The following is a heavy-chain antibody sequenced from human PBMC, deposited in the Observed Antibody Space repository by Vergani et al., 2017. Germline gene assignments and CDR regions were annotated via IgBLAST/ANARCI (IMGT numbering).Heavy chain of an antibody. CDR3: AKHFRGWGIDY. J-gene: IGHJ4*02. V-gene: IGHV3-30*02. Sequence: QVQLVESGGGVVQRGGSPRLSCATSGFTLSNYDMQWIRQGPGKGLVFVAFIQFDGSNQYYADSVKGRFTLSRDFAKNTLYLQMNSLRTDDTATYYCAKHFRGWGIDYWGQGTQVIVSS. CDR2: IQFDGSNQ. D-gene: IGHD3-16*01. CDR1: GFTLSNYD.